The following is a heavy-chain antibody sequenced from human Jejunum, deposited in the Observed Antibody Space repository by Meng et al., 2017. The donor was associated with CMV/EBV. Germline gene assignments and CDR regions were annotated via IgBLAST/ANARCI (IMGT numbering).Heavy chain of an antibody. CDR3: ARDVTILGRVQTFDS. Sequence: GFSFSIDSMNWVRQVPGKGLEWVSYISSMSATMYYTDSVRGRFTISRDDAKNSLYLHMNNLRAEDTAIYYCARDVTILGRVQTFDSWGQETLVTVSS. V-gene: IGHV3-48*04. J-gene: IGHJ4*02. CDR1: GFSFSIDS. CDR2: ISSMSATM. D-gene: IGHD3-3*01.